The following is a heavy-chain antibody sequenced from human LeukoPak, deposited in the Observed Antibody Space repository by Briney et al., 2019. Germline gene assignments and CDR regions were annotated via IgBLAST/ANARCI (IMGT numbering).Heavy chain of an antibody. CDR3: ARAPGLGTTTSDY. J-gene: IGHJ4*02. Sequence: PWGSLTLSYPASGFTFRKYILNWVRQAPGKGLDWVSSISSSSSYIYYADSVKGRFTISRDNAKASLYLQMNSLRAEDTAVYYCARAPGLGTTTSDYWGQGTLVTVSS. CDR1: GFTFRKYI. V-gene: IGHV3-21*01. CDR2: ISSSSSYI. D-gene: IGHD1-14*01.